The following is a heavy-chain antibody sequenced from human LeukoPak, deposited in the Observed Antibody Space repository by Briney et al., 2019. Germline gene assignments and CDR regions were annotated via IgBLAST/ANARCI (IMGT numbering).Heavy chain of an antibody. V-gene: IGHV3-21*01. CDR1: GFTFTSYS. D-gene: IGHD4-17*01. Sequence: GGSLRLSCAASGFTFTSYSMNWVRQAPGEGLEWVSSIRGSSKHRYYADSVKGRFTISRDNAKSSLYLQMNCLRAEDTAVYYCATTVTTSRGPIRTYWYFDLWGRGTLVTVSS. CDR2: IRGSSKHR. J-gene: IGHJ2*01. CDR3: ATTVTTSRGPIRTYWYFDL.